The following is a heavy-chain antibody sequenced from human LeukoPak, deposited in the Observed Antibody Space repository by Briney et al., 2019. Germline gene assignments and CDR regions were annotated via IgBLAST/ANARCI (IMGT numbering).Heavy chain of an antibody. CDR2: INHSGST. Sequence: SETLSLTCAVYGGSFSGYYWSWIRQPPGKGLEWIGEINHSGSTNYNPSLKSRVTISVDTSKNQFSLKLSSVTAADTAVYYCAYSSSWYRSFRYWGQGTLVTVSS. CDR3: AYSSSWYRSFRY. V-gene: IGHV4-34*01. CDR1: GGSFSGYY. J-gene: IGHJ4*02. D-gene: IGHD6-13*01.